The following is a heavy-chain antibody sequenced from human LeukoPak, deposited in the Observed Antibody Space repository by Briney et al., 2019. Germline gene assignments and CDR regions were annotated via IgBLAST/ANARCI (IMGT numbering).Heavy chain of an antibody. D-gene: IGHD3-22*01. CDR3: ARVGGVYDSSGYYAY. J-gene: IGHJ4*02. V-gene: IGHV3-23*01. CDR2: SSGSGGST. CDR1: GFTFSSYA. Sequence: GGSLRLSCAASGFTFSSYAMSWVRQAPGKGLEWVSGSSGSGGSTYYADSVKGRFTISRDNSKNTLYLQMNSLRAEDTAVYYCARVGGVYDSSGYYAYWGQGTLVTVSS.